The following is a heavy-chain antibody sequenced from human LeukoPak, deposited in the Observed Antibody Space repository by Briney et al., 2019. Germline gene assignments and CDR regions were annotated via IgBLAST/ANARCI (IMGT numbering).Heavy chain of an antibody. J-gene: IGHJ4*02. CDR3: ARTYSSSSSDFDY. CDR2: IYHSGST. CDR1: GYSISSGYY. D-gene: IGHD6-6*01. V-gene: IGHV4-38-2*01. Sequence: SETLSLTSAVSGYSISSGYYWGWIRQPPGKGLEWIGSIYHSGSTYYNPSLKSRVTISVDTSKNQFSLKLSSVTAADTAVYYCARTYSSSSSDFDYWGQGTLVTVSS.